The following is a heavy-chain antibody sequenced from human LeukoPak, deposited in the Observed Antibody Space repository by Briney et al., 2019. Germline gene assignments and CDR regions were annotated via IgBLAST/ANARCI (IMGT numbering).Heavy chain of an antibody. CDR1: GLTVSSNY. CDR3: ARGDFDY. J-gene: IGHJ4*02. V-gene: IGHV3-53*01. Sequence: ESLRLSCAASGLTVSSNYMNWVRQAPGKGLEWVSIINSDGRTYYADSVKGRFTISRDNSKNTLYLQMNSLGADDTAVYYCARGDFDYWGQGTLVTVSS. CDR2: INSDGRT.